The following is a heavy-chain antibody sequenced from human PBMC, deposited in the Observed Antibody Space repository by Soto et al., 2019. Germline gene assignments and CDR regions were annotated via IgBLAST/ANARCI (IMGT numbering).Heavy chain of an antibody. J-gene: IGHJ6*02. V-gene: IGHV4-59*01. D-gene: IGHD3-22*01. CDR2: IYYSGST. Sequence: PSLTCTVSGGSISRYYWSWVRQPPGKGLEWIGYIYYSGSTNYNPSLKSRVTISVDTSKNQFSLKLSSVTAAETAVYYCARDKSYYDRSVYHPEYCYYAMDVCRQATTVTVSS. CDR1: GGSISRYY. CDR3: ARDKSYYDRSVYHPEYCYYAMDV.